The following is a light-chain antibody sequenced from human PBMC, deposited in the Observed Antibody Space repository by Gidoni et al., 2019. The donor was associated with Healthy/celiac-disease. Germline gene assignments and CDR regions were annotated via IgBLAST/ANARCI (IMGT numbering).Light chain of an antibody. CDR1: QSISSW. CDR3: QQYNSYLFT. Sequence: DIQMTQSPSTLSASVGDRVTITCRASQSISSWLAWYQQKPGKAPKLLIYKASSLESGVPSRFSGSVSGTEFTLTISSPQPDDFATYYCQQYNSYLFTFGPGTKVDIK. V-gene: IGKV1-5*03. CDR2: KAS. J-gene: IGKJ3*01.